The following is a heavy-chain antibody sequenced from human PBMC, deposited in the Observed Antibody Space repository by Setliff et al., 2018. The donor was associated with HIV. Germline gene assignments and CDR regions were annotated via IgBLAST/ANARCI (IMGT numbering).Heavy chain of an antibody. J-gene: IGHJ4*02. CDR1: GFTFTTYS. D-gene: IGHD1-20*01. Sequence: PGGSLRLSCAASGFTFTTYSMSWVRQAPGKGLEWVSRVHTDGRTTMYADSVKGRFTISRDNAKNTLYLQMNSLRAEDTAVYYCARGGNNWNDFDHWGQGTLVTVSS. V-gene: IGHV3-74*03. CDR3: ARGGNNWNDFDH. CDR2: VHTDGRTT.